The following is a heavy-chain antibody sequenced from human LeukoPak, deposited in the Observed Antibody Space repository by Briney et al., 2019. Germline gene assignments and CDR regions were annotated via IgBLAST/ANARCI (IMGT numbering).Heavy chain of an antibody. CDR2: ISYDGSNK. V-gene: IGHV3-30*01. CDR1: GFTFSSYA. CDR3: AREERTFGVVIDY. Sequence: GGSLRLSCAASGFTFSSYAMHWVRQAPGKGLEWVAVISYDGSNKYYADSVKGRFTISRDNSKNTLYLQMNSLSAEDTAVYYCAREERTFGVVIDYWGQGTLVTVSS. J-gene: IGHJ4*02. D-gene: IGHD3-3*01.